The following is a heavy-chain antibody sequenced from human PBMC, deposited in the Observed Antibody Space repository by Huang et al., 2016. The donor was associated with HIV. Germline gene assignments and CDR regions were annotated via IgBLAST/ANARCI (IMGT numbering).Heavy chain of an antibody. CDR2: INSDGSST. V-gene: IGHV3-74*01. J-gene: IGHJ4*02. D-gene: IGHD3-22*01. CDR3: ARDPRIQSWLNFFDY. CDR1: GFSISSYW. Sequence: EVQLVESGGGLVQPGGSLRLSCAASGFSISSYWMHWVRQAPGKGLVWVSRINSDGSSTSYADSVKGQFTISRDNAKNTLYLQMNSLRAEDTAVYYCARDPRIQSWLNFFDYWGQGTLVSVSS.